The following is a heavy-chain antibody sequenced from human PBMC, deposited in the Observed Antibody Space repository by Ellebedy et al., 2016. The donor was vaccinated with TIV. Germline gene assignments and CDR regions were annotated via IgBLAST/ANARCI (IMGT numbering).Heavy chain of an antibody. D-gene: IGHD3-22*01. CDR3: AREGLLLSSGYLDY. V-gene: IGHV4-4*07. CDR1: GGSISSYY. CDR2: IYTSGST. J-gene: IGHJ4*02. Sequence: SETLSLTXTVSGGSISSYYWSWIRQPAGKGLEWIGRIYTSGSTNYNPSLKSRVTMSVDTSKNQFSLKLSSVTAADTAVYYCAREGLLLSSGYLDYWGQGTLVTVSS.